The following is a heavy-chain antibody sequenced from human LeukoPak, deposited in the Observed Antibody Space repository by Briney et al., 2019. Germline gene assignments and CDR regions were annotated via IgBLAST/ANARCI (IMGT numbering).Heavy chain of an antibody. CDR1: GFRFSTYG. Sequence: GGPLRLPCAASGFRFSTYGMLWVRQAPGKGLEWVAFITFDGYNAYYADDLRGRITISSDNSINTLYLQVNSLRAEDTAVYYCARDQGGATSYWGQGTLVTVSS. V-gene: IGHV3-30*19. D-gene: IGHD1-26*01. CDR2: ITFDGYNA. J-gene: IGHJ4*02. CDR3: ARDQGGATSY.